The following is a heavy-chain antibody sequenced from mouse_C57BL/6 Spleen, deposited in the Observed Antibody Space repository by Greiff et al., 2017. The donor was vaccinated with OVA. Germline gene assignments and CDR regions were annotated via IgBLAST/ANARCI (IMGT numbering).Heavy chain of an antibody. J-gene: IGHJ2*01. D-gene: IGHD2-2*01. Sequence: QVQLQQPVAELVKPGASVKLSCKASGYTFTSYWMHWVKQRPGRGLEWIGRIDPNSGGTKYNEKFKSKATLTVDKPSSTAYMQRSSLTSEDAAVYYCSRSLMVTKRDYFDYWGKGTTLTVSS. CDR3: SRSLMVTKRDYFDY. CDR2: IDPNSGGT. V-gene: IGHV1-72*01. CDR1: GYTFTSYW.